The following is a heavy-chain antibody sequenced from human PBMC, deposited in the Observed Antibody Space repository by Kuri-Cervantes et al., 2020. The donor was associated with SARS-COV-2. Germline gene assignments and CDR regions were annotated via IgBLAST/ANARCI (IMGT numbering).Heavy chain of an antibody. D-gene: IGHD3-10*01. CDR1: GFTFTSHA. V-gene: IGHV3-30*18. Sequence: GGSLRLSCAVSGFTFTSHAMHWVRQAPGSGLGWVALISYDGNNKFYADSVKGRFTISRDNSKNTLYLQMHSLRAEDTAVYYCAKDRLWFGELLGAFDIWGQGTMVTVSS. CDR2: ISYDGNNK. J-gene: IGHJ3*02. CDR3: AKDRLWFGELLGAFDI.